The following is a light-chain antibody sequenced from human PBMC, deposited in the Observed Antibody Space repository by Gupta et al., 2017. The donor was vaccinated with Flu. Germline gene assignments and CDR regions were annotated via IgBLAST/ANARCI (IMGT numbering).Light chain of an antibody. CDR3: MQTTHWPRT. V-gene: IGKV2-30*01. CDR1: HSLVYSDGITY. J-gene: IGKJ1*01. CDR2: QVS. Sequence: DVVVTQFPLSLPVIPGQPASISCNSSHSLVYSDGITYLNWFQLRPGLSPRRLLYQVSTRDSGVPDRFSGSGSGTDFTRKISRVEAEDVGVYYCMQTTHWPRTFGQGTRVEIK.